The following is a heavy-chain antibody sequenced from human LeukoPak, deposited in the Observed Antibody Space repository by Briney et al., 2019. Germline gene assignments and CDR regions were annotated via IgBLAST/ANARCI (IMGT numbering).Heavy chain of an antibody. CDR2: IYYSGST. CDR3: ARLNDYGDYVAH. J-gene: IGHJ4*02. D-gene: IGHD4-17*01. CDR1: GGSISSSSYY. Sequence: SETLSLTCTVSGGSISSSSYYWGWIRQPPGKGLEWIGNIYYSGSTYYNPSLKSRVTISEDTSKNQFSLKLSSVTAADTAVYYCARLNDYGDYVAHWGQGTLVTASS. V-gene: IGHV4-39*01.